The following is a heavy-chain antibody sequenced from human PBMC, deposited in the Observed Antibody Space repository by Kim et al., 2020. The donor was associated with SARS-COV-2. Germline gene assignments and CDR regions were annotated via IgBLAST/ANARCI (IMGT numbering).Heavy chain of an antibody. CDR2: IIPIFGTA. Sequence: SVKVSCKASGGTFSSYAISWVRQAPGQGLEWMGGIIPIFGTANYAQKFQGRVTITADESTSTAYMELSSLRSEDTAVYYCARDLKAAAGTGYYYYGMDVWGQGTTVTVSS. D-gene: IGHD6-13*01. J-gene: IGHJ6*02. CDR3: ARDLKAAAGTGYYYYGMDV. V-gene: IGHV1-69*13. CDR1: GGTFSSYA.